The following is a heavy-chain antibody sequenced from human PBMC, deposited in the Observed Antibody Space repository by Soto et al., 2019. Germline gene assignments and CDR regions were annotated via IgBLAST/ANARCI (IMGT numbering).Heavy chain of an antibody. Sequence: PGGSLRLSCAASGFTFSSYAMSWVRQAPGKGLEWVSAISGSGGSTYYADSVKGRFTISRDNSKNTLYLQMNSLRAEDTAVYYCATREYYYDSSGPLDYWGQGTLVTVSS. D-gene: IGHD3-22*01. V-gene: IGHV3-23*01. CDR1: GFTFSSYA. CDR2: ISGSGGST. J-gene: IGHJ4*02. CDR3: ATREYYYDSSGPLDY.